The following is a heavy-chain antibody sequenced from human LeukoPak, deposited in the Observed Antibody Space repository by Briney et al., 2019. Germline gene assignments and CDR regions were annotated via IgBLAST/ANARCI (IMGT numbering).Heavy chain of an antibody. CDR1: GFTFSAYA. CDR3: ARVGYSRGWQDYHYSYYLDA. J-gene: IGHJ6*03. Sequence: GGSLRLSCAASGFTFSAYAMHWVRQAPGKGLEYVAAISNNGGSTYYANSVKGRFTISRDNSKNTLYLQMNSLRAEDTAVYYCARVGYSRGWQDYHYSYYLDAWGKGTTVTISS. D-gene: IGHD6-19*01. CDR2: ISNNGGST. V-gene: IGHV3-64*01.